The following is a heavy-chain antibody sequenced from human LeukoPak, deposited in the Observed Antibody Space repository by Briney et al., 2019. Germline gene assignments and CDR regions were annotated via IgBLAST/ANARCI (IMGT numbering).Heavy chain of an antibody. CDR1: GYAFTGYY. Sequence: KVSCKASGYAFTGYYMHWVRQASGKGLEWVGRIRSKANSYATAYAASVKGRFTISRDDSKNTAYLQMNSLKTEDTAVYYCTRHRAYYDSSGSDYWGQGTLVTVSS. J-gene: IGHJ4*02. V-gene: IGHV3-73*01. CDR2: IRSKANSYAT. D-gene: IGHD3-22*01. CDR3: TRHRAYYDSSGSDY.